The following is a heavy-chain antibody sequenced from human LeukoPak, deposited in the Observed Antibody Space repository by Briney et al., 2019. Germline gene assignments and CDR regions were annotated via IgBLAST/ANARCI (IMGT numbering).Heavy chain of an antibody. Sequence: SETLSLTCDVYSTSFSGYYWSWIRQTPGKGLEWIGQINHSGSTLYNPSLESRLTISLDTSKNQFSLNLSSVTAADTAVYYCARERNYYDSSFDYWGQGTLVTVSS. D-gene: IGHD3-22*01. V-gene: IGHV4-34*01. J-gene: IGHJ4*02. CDR3: ARERNYYDSSFDY. CDR1: STSFSGYY. CDR2: INHSGST.